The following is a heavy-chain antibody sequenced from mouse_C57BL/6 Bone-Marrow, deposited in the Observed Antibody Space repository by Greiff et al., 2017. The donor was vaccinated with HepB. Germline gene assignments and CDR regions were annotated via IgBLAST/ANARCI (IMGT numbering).Heavy chain of an antibody. V-gene: IGHV14-2*01. CDR3: ARGGRTTVVAENFDY. CDR1: GFNIKDYY. J-gene: IGHJ2*01. Sequence: VHVKQSGAELVKPGASVKLSCTASGFNIKDYYMHWVKQRTEQGLEWIGRIDPEDGETKYAPKFQGKATITADTSSNTAYLQLSSLTSEDTAVYYCARGGRTTVVAENFDYWGQGTTLTVSS. CDR2: IDPEDGET. D-gene: IGHD1-1*01.